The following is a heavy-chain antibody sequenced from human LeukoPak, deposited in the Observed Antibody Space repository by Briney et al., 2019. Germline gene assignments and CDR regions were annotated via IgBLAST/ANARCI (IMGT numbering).Heavy chain of an antibody. CDR3: AAGYSSGWYVRYFDY. J-gene: IGHJ4*02. V-gene: IGHV3-23*01. CDR2: ISGSGGST. CDR1: GFTLSNYA. D-gene: IGHD6-19*01. Sequence: PGASLRLSCAASGFTLSNYAMSWVRQAPGKGLEWVSSISGSGGSTYEAENVKGRFTISRDNSKNTLYLQMNSLRDEGTATYHCAAGYSSGWYVRYFDYWGQGTLVTVSS.